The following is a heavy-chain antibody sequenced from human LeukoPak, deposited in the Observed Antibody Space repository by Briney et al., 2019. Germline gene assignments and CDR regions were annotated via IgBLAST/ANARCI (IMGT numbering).Heavy chain of an antibody. J-gene: IGHJ4*02. CDR2: IRYDGSNK. CDR1: GFTFSSYG. V-gene: IGHV3-30*02. D-gene: IGHD2-2*01. Sequence: GGSLRLSCAASGFTFSSYGMHWVRQAPGKGLEWVAFIRYDGSNKYYADSVKGRFTISRDNSKNTLYLQMNSLRAEDTAVYYCAKDSEGYCSSTSCPTGYWGQGTLVTVSS. CDR3: AKDSEGYCSSTSCPTGY.